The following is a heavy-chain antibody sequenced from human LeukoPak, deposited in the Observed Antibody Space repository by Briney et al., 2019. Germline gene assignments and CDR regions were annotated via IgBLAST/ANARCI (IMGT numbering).Heavy chain of an antibody. CDR3: ARPPGYDSWSGDPPSGDYYAMDV. V-gene: IGHV1-69*13. Sequence: SVKVSCKASGGTFSSYAISWVRQAPGQGLEWMGGIIPIFGTANYAQKFQGRVTITADESTSTAYMELSSLRSEATALKYCARPPGYDSWSGDPPSGDYYAMDVWGQGTTVPVSS. CDR1: GGTFSSYA. CDR2: IIPIFGTA. J-gene: IGHJ6*02. D-gene: IGHD3-3*01.